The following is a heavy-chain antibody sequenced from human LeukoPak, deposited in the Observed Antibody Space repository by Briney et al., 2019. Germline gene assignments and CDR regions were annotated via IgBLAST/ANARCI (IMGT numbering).Heavy chain of an antibody. CDR1: GYTFTGYY. CDR2: INPNSGGT. Sequence: ASVKVSCKASGYTFTGYYMHWVRQAPGQGLEWMGWINPNSGGTNYAQKFQGRVTMTRDTSISTAYMELSRLRSDDTAVYYCARMGFRGSSSPEENYYYYYMDVWGKGTTVTVSS. D-gene: IGHD6-6*01. J-gene: IGHJ6*03. CDR3: ARMGFRGSSSPEENYYYYYMDV. V-gene: IGHV1-2*02.